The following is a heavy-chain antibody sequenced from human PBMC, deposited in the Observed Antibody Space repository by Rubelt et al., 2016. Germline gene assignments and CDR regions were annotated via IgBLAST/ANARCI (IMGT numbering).Heavy chain of an antibody. CDR1: GYTFTSYG. J-gene: IGHJ6*02. Sequence: QVQLVQSGAEVKKPGASVKVSCKASGYTFTSYGISWVRQAPGQGLEWMGWLSAYNGNTNYAQKLQGRVTSTAEKPTSQAYMELSSLRSEDTAVYYCARDIIHDRITHNDVWGQGTTVTVSS. CDR2: LSAYNGNT. V-gene: IGHV1-18*01. D-gene: IGHD3-3*01. CDR3: ARDIIHDRITHNDV.